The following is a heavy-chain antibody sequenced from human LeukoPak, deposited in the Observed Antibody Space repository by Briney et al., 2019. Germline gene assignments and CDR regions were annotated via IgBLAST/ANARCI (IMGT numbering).Heavy chain of an antibody. V-gene: IGHV3-23*01. CDR2: ISGSGGST. Sequence: GGSLRLSCAASGFTFSGYAMSWVRQAQGKGLEWVSAISGSGGSTYYADSVKGRFTISRDNSKNTLYLQMNSLRAEDTAVYYCAKAQTPYDILTGFDYWGQGTLVTVSS. J-gene: IGHJ4*02. CDR3: AKAQTPYDILTGFDY. CDR1: GFTFSGYA. D-gene: IGHD3-9*01.